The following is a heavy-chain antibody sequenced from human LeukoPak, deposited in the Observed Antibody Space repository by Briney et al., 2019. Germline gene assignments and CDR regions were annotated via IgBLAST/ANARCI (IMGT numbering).Heavy chain of an antibody. J-gene: IGHJ4*02. CDR2: ISNSGGST. CDR1: GFTFSSYG. Sequence: GGSLRLSCVASGFTFSSYGMSWVRQAPGKGLEWVSAISNSGGSTYYADSVKGRFTISRDNSKNTLYLQMNSLRAEDTAVYYCARDSSSWSVFDYWGQGTLVTVSS. D-gene: IGHD6-13*01. CDR3: ARDSSSWSVFDY. V-gene: IGHV3-23*01.